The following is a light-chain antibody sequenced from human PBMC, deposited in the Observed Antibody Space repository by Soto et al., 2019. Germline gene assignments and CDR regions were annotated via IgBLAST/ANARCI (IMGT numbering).Light chain of an antibody. CDR1: HGISTY. CDR3: QQYFSSSWT. J-gene: IGKJ1*01. CDR2: DAS. Sequence: DIQMTQSPSTLSASIGDRVTFTCRASHGISTYLAWYQRIPGKAPKLLMYDASTLERGVPSRFSGSGSGTDFTLTISSLQPDDFATYFCQQYFSSSWTFGQGTTVEIK. V-gene: IGKV1-5*01.